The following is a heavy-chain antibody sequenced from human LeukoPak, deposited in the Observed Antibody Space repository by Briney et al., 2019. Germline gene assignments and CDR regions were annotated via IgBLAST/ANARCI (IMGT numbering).Heavy chain of an antibody. V-gene: IGHV1-2*02. J-gene: IGHJ5*02. D-gene: IGHD2-2*01. CDR1: GYTFTGYY. CDR3: ARDLPGGYCSSTSCVGIDP. CDR2: INPNSGGT. Sequence: EASVKVSCKASGYTFTGYYMHWVRQAPGQGLEWMGWINPNSGGTNYAQKFQGRVTMTRDTSISTAYMELSRLRSDDTAVYYCARDLPGGYCSSTSCVGIDPWGQGTLVTVSS.